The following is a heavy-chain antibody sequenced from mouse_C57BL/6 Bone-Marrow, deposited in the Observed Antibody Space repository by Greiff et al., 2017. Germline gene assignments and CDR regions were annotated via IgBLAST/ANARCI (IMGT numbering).Heavy chain of an antibody. CDR2: IRSKSNNYAT. CDR1: GFSFNTYA. Sequence: EVMLVESGGGLVQPKGSLKLSCAASGFSFNTYALNWVRQAPGKGLEWVARIRSKSNNYATYYADSVKDRFTISRDDSESMLYLQMNNLKTEDTAMYYCVRQTGTDWYFDVWGTGTTVTVSS. D-gene: IGHD4-1*01. V-gene: IGHV10-1*01. CDR3: VRQTGTDWYFDV. J-gene: IGHJ1*03.